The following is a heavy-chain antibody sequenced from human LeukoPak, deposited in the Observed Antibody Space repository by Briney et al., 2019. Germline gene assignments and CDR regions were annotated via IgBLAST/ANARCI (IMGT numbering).Heavy chain of an antibody. V-gene: IGHV4-39*01. CDR3: ARAWVGGGRYAFDI. CDR1: GGSISSSSYY. CDR2: IYYSGST. J-gene: IGHJ3*02. Sequence: SETLSLTCTVSGGSISSSSYYWGWIRQPPGKGLEWIGSIYYSGSTYYNPSLKSRVTISVDTSKNQFSLKLSSVTAADTAVYYCARAWVGGGRYAFDIWGQGTMVTVSS. D-gene: IGHD2-15*01.